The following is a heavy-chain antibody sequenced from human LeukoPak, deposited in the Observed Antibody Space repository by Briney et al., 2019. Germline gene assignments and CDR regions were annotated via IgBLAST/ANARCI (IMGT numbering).Heavy chain of an antibody. D-gene: IGHD3-10*01. Sequence: SETLFLTCTVSGGSISSYYWSWIRQPPGKGLEWIGYIYYSGSTNYNPSLKSRVTISVDTSKNQFSLKLSSVTAADTAVYYCARRQGYYGSGSYSSEMDVWGQGTTVTVSS. CDR3: ARRQGYYGSGSYSSEMDV. CDR2: IYYSGST. V-gene: IGHV4-59*08. J-gene: IGHJ6*02. CDR1: GGSISSYY.